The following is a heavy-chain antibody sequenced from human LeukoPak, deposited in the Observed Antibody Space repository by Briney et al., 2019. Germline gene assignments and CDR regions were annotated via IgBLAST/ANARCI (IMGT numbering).Heavy chain of an antibody. CDR3: ARDTYGSVSPFDY. CDR1: GFTFDDYG. D-gene: IGHD3-10*01. CDR2: INWNGGST. J-gene: IGHJ4*02. Sequence: AGGSLRLSCAASGFTFDDYGMSWVRQAPGKGLEWVSGINWNGGSTGYADSVKGRFTISRDNAKNPLYLQMNSLRAEDTALYYCARDTYGSVSPFDYWGQGTLVTVSS. V-gene: IGHV3-20*04.